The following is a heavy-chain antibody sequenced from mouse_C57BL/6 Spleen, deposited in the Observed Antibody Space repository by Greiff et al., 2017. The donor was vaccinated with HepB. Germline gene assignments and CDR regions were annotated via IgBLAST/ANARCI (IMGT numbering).Heavy chain of an antibody. CDR3: ARHDPGFAY. Sequence: EVQLQESGGDLVKPGGSLKLSCAASGFTFSSYGMSWVRQTPDKRLEWVATISSGGSYTYYPDSVKGRFTISRDNAKNTLYLQMSSLKSEDTAMYYCARHDPGFAYWGQGTLVTVSA. J-gene: IGHJ3*01. CDR1: GFTFSSYG. CDR2: ISSGGSYT. V-gene: IGHV5-6*01.